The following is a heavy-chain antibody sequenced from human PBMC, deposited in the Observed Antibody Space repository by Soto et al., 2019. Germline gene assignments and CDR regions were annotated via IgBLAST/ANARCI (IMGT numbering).Heavy chain of an antibody. CDR1: GGSFSGYY. V-gene: IGHV4-34*01. D-gene: IGHD3-22*01. J-gene: IGHJ5*02. CDR2: INHSGST. Sequence: SETLSLTCAVSGGSFSGYYWSWIRQPPGKGLEWIGEINHSGSTNYNPSLKSRVTISVDTSKNQFSLKLSSVTAADTAVYYCARTYDSSGYYSVHNWFDPWGQGTLVTVSS. CDR3: ARTYDSSGYYSVHNWFDP.